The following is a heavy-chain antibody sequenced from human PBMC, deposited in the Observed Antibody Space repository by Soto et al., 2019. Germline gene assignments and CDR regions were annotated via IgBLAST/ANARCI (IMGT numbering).Heavy chain of an antibody. Sequence: GGSLRLSCAASGFTFSSYGMHWVRQAPGKGLEWVAVIWYDGSNKYYADSVKGRFTISRDNSKNTLYLQMNSLRAEDTAVYYCARGPDIVVVVSHYGMDVWGQGTTVTAP. CDR1: GFTFSSYG. D-gene: IGHD2-15*01. CDR2: IWYDGSNK. CDR3: ARGPDIVVVVSHYGMDV. J-gene: IGHJ6*02. V-gene: IGHV3-33*01.